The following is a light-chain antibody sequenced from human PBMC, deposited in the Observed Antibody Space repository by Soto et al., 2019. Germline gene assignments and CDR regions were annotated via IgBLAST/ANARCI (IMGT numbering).Light chain of an antibody. CDR2: KAS. CDR3: QQYNSYWT. CDR1: QSINIW. J-gene: IGKJ1*01. Sequence: IQMTQSASTLSSSVGDRVTITCGANQSINIWWAWYQQKPGKAPKILIYKASSLESGVPSRFSGSGSGTEFTLTISSLQPDDFATYYCQQYNSYWTFGQGTKVDIK. V-gene: IGKV1-5*03.